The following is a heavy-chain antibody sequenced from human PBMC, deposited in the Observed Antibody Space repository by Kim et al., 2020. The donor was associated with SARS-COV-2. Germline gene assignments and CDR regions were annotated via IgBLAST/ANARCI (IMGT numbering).Heavy chain of an antibody. CDR1: GFTFSSYG. CDR3: AKDPASYSSSWYSGYYYG. V-gene: IGHV3-30*18. CDR2: ISYDGSNK. Sequence: GGSLRLSCAASGFTFSSYGMHWVRQAPGKGLEWVVVISYDGSNKYYADSVKGRFTISRDNSKNTLYLQMNSLRAEDTAVYYCAKDPASYSSSWYSGYYYG. D-gene: IGHD6-13*01. J-gene: IGHJ6*01.